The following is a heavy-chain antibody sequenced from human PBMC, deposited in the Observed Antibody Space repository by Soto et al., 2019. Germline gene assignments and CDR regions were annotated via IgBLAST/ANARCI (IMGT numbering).Heavy chain of an antibody. CDR3: ARVRADPYYFDY. J-gene: IGHJ4*02. D-gene: IGHD6-19*01. CDR1: GFTFSSYG. CDR2: IWYDGSNK. V-gene: IGHV3-33*01. Sequence: GGSLRLSCAASGFTFSSYGMHWVRQAPGKGLEWVAVIWYDGSNKYYADSVKGRFTISRDNSKNTLYLQMNSLRAEDTAVYYCARVRADPYYFDYWGQGTLVTVSS.